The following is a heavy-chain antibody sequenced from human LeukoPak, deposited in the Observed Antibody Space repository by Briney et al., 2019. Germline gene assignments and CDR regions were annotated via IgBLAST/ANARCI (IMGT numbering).Heavy chain of an antibody. CDR3: AREVPENFNFDY. V-gene: IGHV1-46*01. CDR1: GYTFTSYY. Sequence: SVKVSCKASGYTFTSYYTHWVRQAPGQGLEWMGIIKPSGGSTLYAQKFQGRVTVTSDMSTSTVYVELSSLRSEDTAVYYCAREVPENFNFDYWGQGTLVTVSS. J-gene: IGHJ4*02. D-gene: IGHD2/OR15-2a*01. CDR2: IKPSGGST.